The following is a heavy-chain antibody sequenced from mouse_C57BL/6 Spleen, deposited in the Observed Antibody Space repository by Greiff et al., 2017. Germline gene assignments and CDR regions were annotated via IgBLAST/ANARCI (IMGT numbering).Heavy chain of an antibody. J-gene: IGHJ2*01. V-gene: IGHV1-72*01. CDR1: GYTFTSYW. D-gene: IGHD1-1*01. CDR2: IDPNSGGT. Sequence: QVHVKQSGAELVKPGASVKLSCKASGYTFTSYWMHWVKQRPGRGLEWVGRIDPNSGGTKYNEKFKSKATLTVDKPSSTAYMQLSSLTSEDSAVYYCARSEDYYGSSSGYFDYWGQGTTLTVSS. CDR3: ARSEDYYGSSSGYFDY.